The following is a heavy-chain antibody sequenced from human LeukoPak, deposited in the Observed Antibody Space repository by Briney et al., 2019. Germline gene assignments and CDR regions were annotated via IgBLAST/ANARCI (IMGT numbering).Heavy chain of an antibody. CDR3: ASGSIVVVPPPTNWFAP. J-gene: IGHJ5*02. CDR1: GGSISSYY. D-gene: IGHD2-2*01. Sequence: SETLSLTCTVSGGSISSYYWSWIRQPPGKGLEWIGYIYYSGSTNYNPSLKSRVTISVDTSKNQFSLKLSSVTAADTAVYYCASGSIVVVPPPTNWFAPGGQGTLATVSS. V-gene: IGHV4-59*12. CDR2: IYYSGST.